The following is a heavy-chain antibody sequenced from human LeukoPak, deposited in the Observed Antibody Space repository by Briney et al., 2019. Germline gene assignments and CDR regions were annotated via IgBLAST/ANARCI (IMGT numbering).Heavy chain of an antibody. V-gene: IGHV4-4*07. D-gene: IGHD3-3*01. CDR3: ARNYPEWSHLRYFHYYYMDV. J-gene: IGHJ6*03. CDR1: DGSISSYT. CDR2: IYSSGTT. Sequence: SETLSLTCTVPDGSISSYTWTWIRQTAGKGLEWIGRIYSSGTTIYNPSLKSRVTMSVDTSKNQFSLNLGSVTAADTAVYYCARNYPEWSHLRYFHYYYMDVWSKGTTVTVSS.